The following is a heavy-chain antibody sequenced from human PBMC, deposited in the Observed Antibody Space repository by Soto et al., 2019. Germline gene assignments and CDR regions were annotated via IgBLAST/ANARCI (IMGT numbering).Heavy chain of an antibody. CDR1: GYTLTELS. CDR3: ATKYCSAGSCYLDAFDI. Sequence: ASVKVSCKVSGYTLTELSMHWVRQAPGKGLEWMGGFDPEDGETIYAQKFQGRVTMTEDTSTDTAYMELSSLRSEDTAVYYCATKYCSAGSCYLDAFDIWGQGTMVTVS. J-gene: IGHJ3*02. CDR2: FDPEDGET. V-gene: IGHV1-24*01. D-gene: IGHD2-15*01.